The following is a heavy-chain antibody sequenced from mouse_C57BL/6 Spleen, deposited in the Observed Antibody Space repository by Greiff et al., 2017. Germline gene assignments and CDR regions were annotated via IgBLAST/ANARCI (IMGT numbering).Heavy chain of an antibody. J-gene: IGHJ2*01. D-gene: IGHD2-4*01. CDR2: INPSNGGT. Sequence: QVQLQQSGTELVKPGASVKLSCKASGYTFTSYWMHWVKQRPGQGLEWIGNINPSNGGTNYNEKFKSKATLTVDKSSSTAYMQLSSLTSEDSAVYYCARGRLYYYDYAYFDYWGQGTTLTVSS. V-gene: IGHV1-53*01. CDR3: ARGRLYYYDYAYFDY. CDR1: GYTFTSYW.